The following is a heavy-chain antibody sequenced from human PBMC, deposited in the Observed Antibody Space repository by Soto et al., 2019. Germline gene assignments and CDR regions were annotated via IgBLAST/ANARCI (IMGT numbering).Heavy chain of an antibody. D-gene: IGHD6-13*01. CDR1: GFTFTGYS. CDR2: FWYDASAQ. J-gene: IGHJ4*02. CDR3: VFGSWNQYFFHH. Sequence: HPGGSLRLSCTTSGFTFTGYSMHWVRQAPGKGLEWVATFWYDASAQRYADSVKGRFTISRDPSRGTLYLLMDSLRTDDTAVYYCVFGSWNQYFFHHWGQEIVLTVSS. V-gene: IGHV3-33*08.